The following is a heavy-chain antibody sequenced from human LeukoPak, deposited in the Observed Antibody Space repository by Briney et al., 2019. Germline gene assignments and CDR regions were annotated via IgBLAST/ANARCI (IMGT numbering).Heavy chain of an antibody. CDR1: GYTFTSYY. CDR2: INPSGGST. CDR3: ARPREYYYDGSGYIDY. D-gene: IGHD3-22*01. V-gene: IGHV1-46*01. J-gene: IGHJ4*02. Sequence: ASVKVSCKASGYTFTSYYMHWVRQAPGQGLEWMGIINPSGGSTSYAQKFQGRVTMTRDTSTSTVYMELSSLRSEDTAVYYCARPREYYYDGSGYIDYWGQGTLVTVSS.